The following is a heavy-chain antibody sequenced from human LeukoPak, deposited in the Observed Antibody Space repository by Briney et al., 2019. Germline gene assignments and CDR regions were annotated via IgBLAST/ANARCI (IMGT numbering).Heavy chain of an antibody. Sequence: ASVNVSCKASGYTFTGYYMHWVRQAPRRGLEWMGWINPDNGGTNYAQKFQGRGTMTRDTSISAAYMDLHSLRSDDTAVYFCARDKSLADPYFFDFWGQGTLVTVSS. CDR3: ARDKSLADPYFFDF. CDR2: INPDNGGT. CDR1: GYTFTGYY. V-gene: IGHV1-2*02. J-gene: IGHJ4*02.